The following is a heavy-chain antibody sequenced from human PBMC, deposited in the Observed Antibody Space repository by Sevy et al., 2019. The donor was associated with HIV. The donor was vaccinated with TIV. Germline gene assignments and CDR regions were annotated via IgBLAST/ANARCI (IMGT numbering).Heavy chain of an antibody. J-gene: IGHJ6*02. CDR2: ISGSGGST. Sequence: GSLRLSCAASGFTFSSYAMSWVRQAPGKGLEWVSAISGSGGSTYYADSVKGRFTISRDNSKNTLYLQMNSLRAEDTAVYYCAKDGLYGDYGYYYGMDVWGQGTTVTVSS. CDR3: AKDGLYGDYGYYYGMDV. V-gene: IGHV3-23*01. CDR1: GFTFSSYA. D-gene: IGHD4-17*01.